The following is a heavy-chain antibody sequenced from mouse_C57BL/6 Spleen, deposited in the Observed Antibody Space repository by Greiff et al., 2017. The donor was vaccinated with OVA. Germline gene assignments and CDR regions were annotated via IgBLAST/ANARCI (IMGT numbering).Heavy chain of an antibody. D-gene: IGHD2-12*01. V-gene: IGHV1-26*01. CDR2: INPNNGGT. J-gene: IGHJ3*01. CDR1: GYTFTDYY. Sequence: VQLQQSGPELVKPGASVKISCKASGYTFTDYYMNWVKQSHGKSLEWIGDINPNNGGTSYNQKFKGKATLTVDKSSSTAYMELRSLTSEDSAVYYCGYDAWFAYWGQGTLVTVSA. CDR3: GYDAWFAY.